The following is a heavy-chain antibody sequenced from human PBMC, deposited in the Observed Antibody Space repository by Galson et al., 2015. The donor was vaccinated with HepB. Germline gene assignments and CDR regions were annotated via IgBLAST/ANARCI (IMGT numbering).Heavy chain of an antibody. Sequence: SVKVSCKVSGVTFSNFAIDWVRQAPGESPEWMGGIIPMFGVANYAPEFQGRLTMTADDSTSTAYMELSGLSSEDTALYYCARPKMQYEGSYCFDFWGQGTLVTVSS. CDR2: IIPMFGVA. D-gene: IGHD1-26*01. CDR3: ARPKMQYEGSYCFDF. CDR1: GVTFSNFA. J-gene: IGHJ4*02. V-gene: IGHV1-69*13.